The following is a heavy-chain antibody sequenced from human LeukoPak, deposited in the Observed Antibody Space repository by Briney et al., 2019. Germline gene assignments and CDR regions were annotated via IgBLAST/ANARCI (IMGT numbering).Heavy chain of an antibody. CDR1: GGSISSYY. CDR3: ARETAVACTRSYYLEY. Sequence: SETLSITCTVSGGSISSYYWSRIRQPPGKGLEWIGYIYYSGSTNYNPSLKSRVTISVDTSKNHFSLKLSSVTAADTAVYYCARETAVACTRSYYLEYWGQGTLVTVSS. CDR2: IYYSGST. V-gene: IGHV4-59*01. J-gene: IGHJ4*02. D-gene: IGHD6-19*01.